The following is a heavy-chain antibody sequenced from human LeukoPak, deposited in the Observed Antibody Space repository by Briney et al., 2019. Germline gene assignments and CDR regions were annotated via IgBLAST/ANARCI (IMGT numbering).Heavy chain of an antibody. CDR3: ARKLLGYCSSTSCFYFDY. CDR2: ISSSSSYI. J-gene: IGHJ4*02. Sequence: GGSLRLSCAASGFTFSSYSMNWVRQAPGKGLEWVSSISSSSSYIYYADSVKGRFTISRGNAKNSLYLQMNSLRAEDTAVYYCARKLLGYCSSTSCFYFDYWGQGTLVTVSS. V-gene: IGHV3-21*01. CDR1: GFTFSSYS. D-gene: IGHD2-2*01.